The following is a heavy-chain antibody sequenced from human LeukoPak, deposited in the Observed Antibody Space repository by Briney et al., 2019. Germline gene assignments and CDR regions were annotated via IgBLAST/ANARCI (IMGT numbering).Heavy chain of an antibody. V-gene: IGHV5-51*01. D-gene: IGHD3-22*01. J-gene: IGHJ4*02. CDR3: ARHDSSGYYYSDY. CDR1: GYIFTSYW. Sequence: GESLKISCEGSGYIFTSYWIGWVRQMAGKGLEWMGIIYPGDSDTRYSPSFQGQVTISADKSISTAYLQWNSLKASDTAMYYCARHDSSGYYYSDYWGQGTLVTVSS. CDR2: IYPGDSDT.